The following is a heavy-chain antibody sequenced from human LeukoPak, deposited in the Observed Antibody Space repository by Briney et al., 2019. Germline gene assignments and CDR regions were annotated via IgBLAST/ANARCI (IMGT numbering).Heavy chain of an antibody. CDR3: ARRGRARGYMDV. CDR1: GGSFSGYY. CDR2: INDSGST. V-gene: IGHV4-34*01. J-gene: IGHJ6*03. Sequence: SETLSLTCAVYGGSFSGYYWSWIRQPPGKGLEWIGEINDSGSTSYNPSLESRVIMPLDTSKNQFSLELNSVTAADTAVYYCARRGRARGYMDVWAKGTTVTVSS.